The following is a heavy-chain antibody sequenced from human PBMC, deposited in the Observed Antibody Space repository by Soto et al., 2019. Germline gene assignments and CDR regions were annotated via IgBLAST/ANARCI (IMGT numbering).Heavy chain of an antibody. CDR3: ATRVAAAGTVDY. CDR2: FSYTGST. V-gene: IGHV4-39*01. J-gene: IGHJ4*02. Sequence: SETLSLTCIVSGGSISSSIYYWGWIRQPPGKGLEWIGSFSYTGSTYYYPSLRSRVTISVDTSKNQFSLNLSSVTAADTAVYYCATRVAAAGTVDYWGQGTLVTVSS. CDR1: GGSISSSIYY. D-gene: IGHD6-13*01.